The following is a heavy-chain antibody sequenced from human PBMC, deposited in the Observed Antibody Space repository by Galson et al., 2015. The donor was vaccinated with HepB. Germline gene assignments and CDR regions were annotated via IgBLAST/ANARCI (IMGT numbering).Heavy chain of an antibody. V-gene: IGHV1-2*02. CDR3: ARRSSGYSYAFDI. J-gene: IGHJ3*02. Sequence: SVKVSCKASGYTFTGYYMHWVRQAPGQGLEWMGWINPNSGGTNYAQKFQGRVTMTRDASISTAYMELSRLRSDDTAVYYCARRSSGYSYAFDIWGQGTMVTVSS. D-gene: IGHD3-22*01. CDR2: INPNSGGT. CDR1: GYTFTGYY.